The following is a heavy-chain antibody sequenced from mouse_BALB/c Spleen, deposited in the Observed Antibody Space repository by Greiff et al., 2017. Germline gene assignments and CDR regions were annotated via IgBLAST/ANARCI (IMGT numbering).Heavy chain of an antibody. V-gene: IGHV7-3*02. CDR1: GFTFTDYY. CDR3: ARDLLWNAMHY. Sequence: EVKVVESGGGLVQPGGSLRLSCATSGFTFTDYYMSWVRQPPGKALEWLGFIRNKANGYTTEYSASVKGRFTISRDNSQSILYLQMNTLRAEDSATYYCARDLLWNAMHYWGQGTSVTVSS. D-gene: IGHD2-1*01. CDR2: IRNKANGYTT. J-gene: IGHJ4*01.